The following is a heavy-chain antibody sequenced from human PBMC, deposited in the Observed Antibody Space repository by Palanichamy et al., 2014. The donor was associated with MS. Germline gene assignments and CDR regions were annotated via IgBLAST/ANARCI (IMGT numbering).Heavy chain of an antibody. Sequence: EAQLLESGGGLVQPGGSLKLSCEAPGFTFRDSAMNWVRQAPGKGLEWISNISGSGATATYAISVKGRFTMSRDNSKNTVFLLMNNLRADDTSIYYCARQPYLGQWLDTWGQGTLVTVSS. CDR3: ARQPYLGQWLDT. J-gene: IGHJ5*02. CDR2: ISGSGATA. V-gene: IGHV3-23*01. D-gene: IGHD6-19*01. CDR1: GFTFRDSA.